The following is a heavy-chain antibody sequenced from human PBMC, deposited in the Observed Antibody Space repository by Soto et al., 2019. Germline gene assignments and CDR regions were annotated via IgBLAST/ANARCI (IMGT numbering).Heavy chain of an antibody. CDR1: GGSISSYY. J-gene: IGHJ4*02. CDR3: AGYADYDILTGYSPFDY. CDR2: IYYSGST. D-gene: IGHD3-9*01. V-gene: IGHV4-59*08. Sequence: SETLSLTCTVSGGSISSYYWSWIRQPPGKGLEWIGYIYYSGSTNYNPSLKSRVTISVDTSKNQFSLKLSSVTAADTAVYYCAGYADYDILTGYSPFDYWGQGTLVTVSS.